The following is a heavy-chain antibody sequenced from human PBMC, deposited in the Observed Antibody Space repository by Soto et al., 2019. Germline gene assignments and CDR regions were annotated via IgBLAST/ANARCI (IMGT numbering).Heavy chain of an antibody. D-gene: IGHD3-9*01. CDR3: TKDPSTGYADH. V-gene: IGHV3-23*01. J-gene: IGHJ1*01. CDR1: DFIFLDYA. CDR2: ISRGGAYT. Sequence: WGSLRLSCAASDFIFLDYAMTFFRQAPGKGLEWVSTISRGGAYTHYADSVEGRFTISRDNSKNILYLDMRSLRGEDTAFYYCTKDPSTGYADHWGQGTLVTVSS.